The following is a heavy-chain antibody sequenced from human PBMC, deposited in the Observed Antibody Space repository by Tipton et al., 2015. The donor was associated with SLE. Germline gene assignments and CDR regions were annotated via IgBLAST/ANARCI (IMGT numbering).Heavy chain of an antibody. J-gene: IGHJ4*02. CDR1: GGSISSGSYY. CDR3: AVYCSSTSCSFDY. CDR2: IYTSGST. Sequence: TLSLTCTVSGGSISSGSYYWSWIRQPAGKGLEWVGRIYTSGSTNYNPSLKSQVTISVDTSKNQFSLKLSSVTAADTAVYYCAVYCSSTSCSFDYWGQGTLVTVSS. D-gene: IGHD2-2*01. V-gene: IGHV4-61*02.